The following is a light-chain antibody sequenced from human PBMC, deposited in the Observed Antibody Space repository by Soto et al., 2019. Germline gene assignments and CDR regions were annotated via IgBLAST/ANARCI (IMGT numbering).Light chain of an antibody. CDR3: SSYAGDATSDVV. Sequence: QSALTQPASVSGSPGQSVTISCTGTSSDVGTYNLVSWYQQHPAKAPQLLIYEGSKRPSGVSNRFSGSKSGNTASLTISGLQAEDEADYSCSSYAGDATSDVVFGGGTQLTVL. CDR1: SSDVGTYNL. V-gene: IGLV2-23*01. J-gene: IGLJ2*01. CDR2: EGS.